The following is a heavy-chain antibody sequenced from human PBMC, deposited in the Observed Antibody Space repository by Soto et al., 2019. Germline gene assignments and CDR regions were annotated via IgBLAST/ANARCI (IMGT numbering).Heavy chain of an antibody. CDR2: ISAYNGNT. Sequence: QVQLVQSGAEVKKPGASVKVSCKASGYTFTSYGISWVRQAPGQGLEWMGWISAYNGNTNYAQKLQGRVTMTPDTSTSTAYMELRSLRSDDTAVYYCARTRLTIFGVVITPFDYWGQGTLVTVSS. J-gene: IGHJ4*02. V-gene: IGHV1-18*01. CDR3: ARTRLTIFGVVITPFDY. D-gene: IGHD3-3*01. CDR1: GYTFTSYG.